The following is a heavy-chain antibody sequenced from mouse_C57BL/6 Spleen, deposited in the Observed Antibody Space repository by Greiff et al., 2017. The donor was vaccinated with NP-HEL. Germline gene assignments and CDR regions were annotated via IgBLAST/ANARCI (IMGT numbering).Heavy chain of an antibody. Sequence: VQLQQSGPELVKPGASVKISCKASGYTFTDYYMNWVKQSHGKSLEWIGDINPNNGGTSYNQKFKGKATLTVDKSSSTAYMELRSLTSEDSAVYYCARGGYDVGYYAMDYWGQGTSVTVSS. D-gene: IGHD2-2*01. V-gene: IGHV1-26*01. CDR2: INPNNGGT. J-gene: IGHJ4*01. CDR1: GYTFTDYY. CDR3: ARGGYDVGYYAMDY.